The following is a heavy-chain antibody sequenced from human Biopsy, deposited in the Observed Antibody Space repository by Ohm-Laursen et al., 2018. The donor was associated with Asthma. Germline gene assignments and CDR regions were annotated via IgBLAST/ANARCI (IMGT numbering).Heavy chain of an antibody. J-gene: IGHJ6*02. CDR1: GFTFSDYD. Sequence: SLRLSCAASGFTFSDYDMHWVRQAPGKGLVWVSFIWYDGRKKTYADSVKGRFTISRDNSKNTLYLQMNSLRAEDTAVYYCARKIASRGGMGVWGQGTTVTVSS. CDR2: IWYDGRKK. D-gene: IGHD6-6*01. V-gene: IGHV3-33*08. CDR3: ARKIASRGGMGV.